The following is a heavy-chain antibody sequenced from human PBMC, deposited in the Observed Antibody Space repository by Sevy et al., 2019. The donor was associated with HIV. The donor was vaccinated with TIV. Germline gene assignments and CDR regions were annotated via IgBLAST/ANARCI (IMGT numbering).Heavy chain of an antibody. J-gene: IGHJ4*02. Sequence: GGSLRLSCAASGFTFSSYWMSWVHQAPGKGLEWVANIKQDGSEKYYVDSVKGRFTISRDNAKNSLYLQMNSLRAEDTAVYYCARLQEGWIQLWFDYWGQGTLVTVSS. CDR2: IKQDGSEK. CDR3: ARLQEGWIQLWFDY. V-gene: IGHV3-7*01. D-gene: IGHD5-18*01. CDR1: GFTFSSYW.